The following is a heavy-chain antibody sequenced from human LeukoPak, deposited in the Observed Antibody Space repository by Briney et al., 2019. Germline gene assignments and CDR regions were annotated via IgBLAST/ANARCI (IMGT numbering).Heavy chain of an antibody. CDR2: ISSSSSYI. J-gene: IGHJ4*02. D-gene: IGHD3-10*01. CDR1: GFTFSSYS. CDR3: ASSLLWFGELILDY. V-gene: IGHV3-21*01. Sequence: GGFLRLSCAASGFTFSSYSVNWVRQAPGKGLEWVSSISSSSSYIYYADSVKGRFTISRDNAKNSLYLQMNSLRAEDTAVYYCASSLLWFGELILDYWGQGTLVTVSS.